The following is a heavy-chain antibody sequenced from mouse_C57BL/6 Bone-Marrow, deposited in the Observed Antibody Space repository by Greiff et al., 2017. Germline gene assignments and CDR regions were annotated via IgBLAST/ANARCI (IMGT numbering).Heavy chain of an antibody. D-gene: IGHD2-3*01. CDR3: ARSPDGYYHY. V-gene: IGHV1-50*01. J-gene: IGHJ2*01. CDR1: GYTFTSYW. Sequence: QVQLKQPGAELMKPGASVKLSCKASGYTFTSYWMQWVKQRPGQGLEWIGEIDPSDSYTNYNQKFKGKATLTVDTSSSTAYMQLSSLTSEDSAVYYCARSPDGYYHYWGQGTTLTDSS. CDR2: IDPSDSYT.